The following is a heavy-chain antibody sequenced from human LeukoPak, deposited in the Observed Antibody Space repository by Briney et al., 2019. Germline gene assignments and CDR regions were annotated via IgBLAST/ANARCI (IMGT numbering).Heavy chain of an antibody. CDR3: ARGVREVAADY. V-gene: IGHV4-34*01. J-gene: IGHJ4*02. Sequence: PSETLSLTCAAYGGSISGYYWSWIRQSPGKGLEWIGQIYSGGGTIYNPSLKSRVTFSLDTSKKQLSLKLTSVTAADTAVYYCARGVREVAADYWGQGTLVTVSS. CDR1: GGSISGYY. CDR2: IYSGGGT. D-gene: IGHD2-15*01.